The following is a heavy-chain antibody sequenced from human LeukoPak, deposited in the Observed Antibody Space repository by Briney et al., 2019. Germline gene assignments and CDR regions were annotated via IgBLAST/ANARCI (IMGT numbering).Heavy chain of an antibody. CDR3: ARETLGSYYYGMDV. V-gene: IGHV4-59*01. CDR2: IYYSGST. CDR1: GGSISSYY. Sequence: SETLSLTCTVSGGSISSYYWSWIRQPPGKGLEWIGYIYYSGSTNYNPSLKSRVTISVDTSKNQFSLKLSSVTAADTAVYYCARETLGSYYYGMDVWGQGTTVTVSS. J-gene: IGHJ6*02. D-gene: IGHD3-10*01.